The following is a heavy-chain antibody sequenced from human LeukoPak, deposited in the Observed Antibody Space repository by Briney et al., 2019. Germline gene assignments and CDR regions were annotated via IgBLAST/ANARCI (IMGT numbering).Heavy chain of an antibody. CDR1: GGSISSYY. J-gene: IGHJ3*02. CDR2: IYFSGST. D-gene: IGHD1-26*01. Sequence: SETLSLTCTVSGGSISSYYWSWIRQPPGKGLEWIGYIYFSGSTNYNPSLKSRVTISVDTSKNQFSLKLSSVTAADTAVYYCARHERWEPTTAFDIWGQGTMVTVSS. CDR3: ARHERWEPTTAFDI. V-gene: IGHV4-59*08.